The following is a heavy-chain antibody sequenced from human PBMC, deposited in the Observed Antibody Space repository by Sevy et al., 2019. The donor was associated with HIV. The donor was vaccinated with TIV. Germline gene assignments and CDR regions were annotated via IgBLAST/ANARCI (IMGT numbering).Heavy chain of an antibody. V-gene: IGHV3-33*01. D-gene: IGHD6-19*01. J-gene: IGHJ5*02. Sequence: GGSLRLSCLASGYTFRSYGMHWVRQAPGKGLEWVAVIWYDGSNQYYADSVKGRFTISRDNSKNTLYLQMNSLRAEDTAVYYCARESGYSSGWNLDNCLDPWGQGTLVTVSS. CDR1: GYTFRSYG. CDR2: IWYDGSNQ. CDR3: ARESGYSSGWNLDNCLDP.